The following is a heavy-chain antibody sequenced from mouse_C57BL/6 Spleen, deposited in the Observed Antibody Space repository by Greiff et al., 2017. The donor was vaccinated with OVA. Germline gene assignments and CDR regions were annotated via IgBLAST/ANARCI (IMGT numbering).Heavy chain of an antibody. D-gene: IGHD2-12*01. V-gene: IGHV1-54*01. CDR3: ARLRRDYAMDY. Sequence: VQLVESGAELVRPGTSVKVSCKASGYAFTNYLIEWVKQRPGQGLEWIGVINPGSGGTNYNEKFKGKATLTADKSSSTAYMQLSSLTSEDSAVYFCARLRRDYAMDYWGQGTSVTVSS. CDR2: INPGSGGT. CDR1: GYAFTNYL. J-gene: IGHJ4*01.